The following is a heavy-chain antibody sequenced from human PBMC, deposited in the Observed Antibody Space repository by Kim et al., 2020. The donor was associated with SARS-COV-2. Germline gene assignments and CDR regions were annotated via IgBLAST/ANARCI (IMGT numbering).Heavy chain of an antibody. V-gene: IGHV1-18*01. Sequence: ASVKVSCKASDYSLINYGINWVRQAPAQGLEWMGWIGPDNGNTHFAQKFQGRVTLTTDTSTSTAYMDLRSLTSDDTAVYYCATTTSGYSKHWGQGTLVMVSS. D-gene: IGHD3-22*01. CDR2: IGPDNGNT. CDR1: DYSLINYG. CDR3: ATTTSGYSKH. J-gene: IGHJ4*02.